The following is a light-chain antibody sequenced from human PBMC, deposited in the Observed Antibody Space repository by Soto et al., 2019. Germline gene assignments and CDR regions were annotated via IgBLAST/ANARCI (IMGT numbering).Light chain of an antibody. J-gene: IGLJ2*01. CDR3: LLSYSGAVL. CDR2: DTS. V-gene: IGLV7-46*01. CDR1: TGAVTSGHY. Sequence: QAVVTQEPSLTVSPGGTVTLTCGSSTGAVTSGHYPYWFQQKPGQAPRTVIYDTSNKHSWTPARFSGSLLGGKAALTLSGAQPEDEAEYYCLLSYSGAVLFGGGPKLPVL.